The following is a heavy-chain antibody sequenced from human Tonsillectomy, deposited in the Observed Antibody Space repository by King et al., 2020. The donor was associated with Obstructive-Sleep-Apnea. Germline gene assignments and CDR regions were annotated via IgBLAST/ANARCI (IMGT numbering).Heavy chain of an antibody. CDR3: ARDAPQTMVRGVIKGYFDY. CDR2: ISAYNGNT. CDR1: GYTFTSYG. J-gene: IGHJ4*02. D-gene: IGHD3-10*01. Sequence: QLVQSGAEVKKPGASVKVSCKASGYTFTSYGISWVRQAPGQGLEWMGWISAYNGNTNYAQKLQGRVTMTTDTSTSTSYVELRSLRSDDTAVYYCARDAPQTMVRGVIKGYFDYWGQGTLVTVSS. V-gene: IGHV1-18*01.